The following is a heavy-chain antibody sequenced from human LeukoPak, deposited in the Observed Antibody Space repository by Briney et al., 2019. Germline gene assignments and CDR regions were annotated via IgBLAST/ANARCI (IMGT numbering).Heavy chain of an antibody. V-gene: IGHV3-49*03. CDR3: SRIGNAGIDY. J-gene: IGHJ4*02. CDR2: IRSAVYGGTT. Sequence: PGGSLRLSCAAGGFPFGDYALSWFRQAPGKGLNWVGYIRSAVYGGTTETAASLKARFTVSRDDSKSVVYLQMSSLKTDDTAIYYCSRIGNAGIDYWGQGTLVTVSS. D-gene: IGHD3-10*01. CDR1: GFPFGDYA.